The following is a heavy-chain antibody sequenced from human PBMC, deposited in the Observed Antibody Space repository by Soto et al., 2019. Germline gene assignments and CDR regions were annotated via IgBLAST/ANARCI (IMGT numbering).Heavy chain of an antibody. J-gene: IGHJ4*02. CDR3: AGSVLPAAYFDS. D-gene: IGHD2-2*01. CDR1: GVSFSGYY. CDR2: INHSGST. V-gene: IGHV4-34*01. Sequence: SETLSHTCAVYGVSFSGYYWSWVRQPPGKELEWIGEINHSGSTNYNPSLKSRVTISVDTSKNQFSLQLSSVTAADTAVYYCAGSVLPAAYFDSWGQGSLVTVSS.